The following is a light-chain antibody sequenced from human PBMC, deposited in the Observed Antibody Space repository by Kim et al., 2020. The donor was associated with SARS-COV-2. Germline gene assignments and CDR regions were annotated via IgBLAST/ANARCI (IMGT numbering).Light chain of an antibody. V-gene: IGLV3-21*04. Sequence: PGKPARITCGGNNIGSKSVHWYQQKPGQAPVLVIYYDSDRPSGIPERFSGSNSGNTATLTISRVEAGDEADYYCQVWDSSSDHVVFGGGTKLTVL. J-gene: IGLJ2*01. CDR2: YDS. CDR3: QVWDSSSDHVV. CDR1: NIGSKS.